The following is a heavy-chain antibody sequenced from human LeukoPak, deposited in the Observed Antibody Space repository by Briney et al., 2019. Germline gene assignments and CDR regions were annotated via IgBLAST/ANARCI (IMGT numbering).Heavy chain of an antibody. CDR3: ARDLAYSRLDY. CDR1: GFTFSSYW. V-gene: IGHV3-7*01. J-gene: IGHJ4*02. Sequence: GGSLRLSCAASGFTFSSYWMSWVRQAPGKGLEWVANIKQDGSEKYSADSVKGRFTISRDNAENSLYLQMNSLRVEDTAFYYCARDLAYSRLDYWGQGMLVTVSS. CDR2: IKQDGSEK. D-gene: IGHD5-18*01.